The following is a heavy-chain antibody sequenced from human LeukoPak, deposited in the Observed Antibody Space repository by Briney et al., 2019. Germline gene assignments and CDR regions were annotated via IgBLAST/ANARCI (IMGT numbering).Heavy chain of an antibody. CDR2: ISGSGSTT. J-gene: IGHJ4*02. Sequence: QPGGSLRLSCAASGFSFSSYAITWVRQAPGKGLEWVSTISGSGSTTYYADSVKGRLTISRENSKNTLYLQMNSLRAEDTALYYCAKGLRYSDYWGQGTLVTISS. V-gene: IGHV3-23*01. CDR3: AKGLRYSDY. CDR1: GFSFSSYA. D-gene: IGHD4-17*01.